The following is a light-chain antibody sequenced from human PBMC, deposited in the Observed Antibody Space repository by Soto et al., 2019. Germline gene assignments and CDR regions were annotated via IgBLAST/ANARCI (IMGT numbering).Light chain of an antibody. CDR2: DVS. V-gene: IGLV2-11*01. J-gene: IGLJ1*01. Sequence: QSALTQPRSVSVSPGQSVTVSCTGTSSDVGVYNNYVSWYQHHPGKAPKLMIYDVSKRPSGVPDRFSGSKSGNTASLTISGLQAEDEADYYCFSSAGSYTYVFATGTKVTVL. CDR3: FSSAGSYTYV. CDR1: SSDVGVYNNY.